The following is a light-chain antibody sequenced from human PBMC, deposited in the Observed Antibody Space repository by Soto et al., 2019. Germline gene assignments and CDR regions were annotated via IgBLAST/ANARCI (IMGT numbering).Light chain of an antibody. CDR1: QSVSSK. CDR2: GAS. V-gene: IGKV3-15*01. CDR3: QQYNNWPPVFT. Sequence: EIVMTQSPATLSVSPGVRATLSCRASQSVSSKLAWYQQKPGQAPRLLIYGASTRATGIPARFSGSGSGTEFTLTISSLQSEDFAIYYCQQYNNWPPVFTFGPGTKVDIK. J-gene: IGKJ3*01.